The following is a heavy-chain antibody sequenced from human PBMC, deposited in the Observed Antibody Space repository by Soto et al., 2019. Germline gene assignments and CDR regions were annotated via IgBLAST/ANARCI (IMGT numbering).Heavy chain of an antibody. CDR2: ISVTGGIT. Sequence: EVQLLESGGGLVQPGGSLRLSCVGSGFTFNTYAMTWVRQAPGKGLEWVSSISVTGGITYHADSVKGRFSISRDNSKNTLYLQMNSLRAEDTAVYYCAKSHGDLYYTSMDVWDKGTTVTVSS. CDR3: AKSHGDLYYTSMDV. J-gene: IGHJ6*03. V-gene: IGHV3-23*01. D-gene: IGHD4-17*01. CDR1: GFTFNTYA.